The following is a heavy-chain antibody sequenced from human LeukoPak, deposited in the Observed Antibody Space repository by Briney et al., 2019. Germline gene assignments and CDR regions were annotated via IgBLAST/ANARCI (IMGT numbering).Heavy chain of an antibody. CDR2: IYSGGST. V-gene: IGHV3-53*04. Sequence: GGSLRLSCAASGFSVNSNYMSWVRQAPGKGLEWVLVIYSGGSTYYADSVKGRFTISRHISKNTLYLQMNSLRAEDTAVYYCASAGPYDAFDIWGQGTMVTVSS. CDR1: GFSVNSNY. D-gene: IGHD1-14*01. J-gene: IGHJ3*02. CDR3: ASAGPYDAFDI.